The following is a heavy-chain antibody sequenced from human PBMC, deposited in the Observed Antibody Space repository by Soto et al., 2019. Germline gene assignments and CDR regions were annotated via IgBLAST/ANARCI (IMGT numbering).Heavy chain of an antibody. CDR3: AAELGFGKLSVV. D-gene: IGHD3-10*01. V-gene: IGHV1-69*01. CDR2: IIPLFGTT. Sequence: QVQVVQSGVEVRRPGSSVKVSCKASGDTFKNCVISWVRQAPGQGLAWMGGIIPLFGTTDFAQRFQGRLTLTTDESTTTAYMELSRLRSEDTATYYCAAELGFGKLSVVWGQGTTVIVSS. J-gene: IGHJ6*02. CDR1: GDTFKNCV.